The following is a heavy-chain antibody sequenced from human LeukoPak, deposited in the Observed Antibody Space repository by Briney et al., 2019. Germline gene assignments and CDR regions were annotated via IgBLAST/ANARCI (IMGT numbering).Heavy chain of an antibody. Sequence: SETLSLTCAVSGGSISDYFWTWIQQPAGKGLEWIGRIYITGSTNYNPSLKSRVTMSIDTSKSQFSLRLTSVTAADTAVYYCARQQPSYYAMDVWGQGTTVTVSS. CDR1: GGSISDYF. D-gene: IGHD1/OR15-1a*01. CDR3: ARQQPSYYAMDV. J-gene: IGHJ6*02. CDR2: IYITGST. V-gene: IGHV4-4*07.